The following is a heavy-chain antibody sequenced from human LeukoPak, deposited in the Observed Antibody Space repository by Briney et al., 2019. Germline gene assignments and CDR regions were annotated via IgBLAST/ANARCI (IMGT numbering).Heavy chain of an antibody. CDR2: ISAYNGNT. CDR1: GYTFTSYG. V-gene: IGHV1-18*01. J-gene: IGHJ4*02. Sequence: ASVKVSCKASGYTFTSYGISWVRQAPGQGLEWMGWISAYNGNTNYAQKFQGRVTMTRDTSISTAYMELSRLRSDDTAAYYCARLADPRDYWGQGTLVTVSS. CDR3: ARLADPRDY.